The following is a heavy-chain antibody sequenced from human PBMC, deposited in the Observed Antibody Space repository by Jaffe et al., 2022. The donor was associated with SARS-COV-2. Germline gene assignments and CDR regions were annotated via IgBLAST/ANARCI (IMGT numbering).Heavy chain of an antibody. CDR2: ISTSGSNT. Sequence: EVQLLESGGGLVQPGGSLRLSCAASGFTFSSFAMNWVRQAPGKGLEWVSSISTSGSNTYYVDSVKGRFTISRDNSKHTLYLQLNSLRAEDTAVYYCATGSSSWAPPSFWGRGTLVTVSS. J-gene: IGHJ4*02. V-gene: IGHV3-23*01. D-gene: IGHD6-13*01. CDR1: GFTFSSFA. CDR3: ATGSSSWAPPSF.